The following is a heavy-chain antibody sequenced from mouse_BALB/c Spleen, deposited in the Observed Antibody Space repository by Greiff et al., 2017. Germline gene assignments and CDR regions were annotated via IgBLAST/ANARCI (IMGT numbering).Heavy chain of an antibody. CDR3: TRRVNGGFAY. J-gene: IGHJ3*01. CDR1: GYTFTSYY. Sequence: VQLQQSGAELVKPGASVKLSCKASGYTFTSYYMYWVKQRPGQGLEWIGEINPSNGGTNFNEKFKSKATLTVDKSSSTAYMQLSSLTSEDSAVYYCTRRVNGGFAYWGQGTLVTVSA. V-gene: IGHV1S81*02. CDR2: INPSNGGT. D-gene: IGHD2-2*01.